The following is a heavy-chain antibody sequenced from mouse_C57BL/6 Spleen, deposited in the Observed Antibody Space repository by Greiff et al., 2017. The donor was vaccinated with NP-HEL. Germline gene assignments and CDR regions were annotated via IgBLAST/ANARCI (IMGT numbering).Heavy chain of an antibody. J-gene: IGHJ1*03. D-gene: IGHD1-1*01. CDR3: ATKGSYYGSSYWYFDV. Sequence: VQLKESGGGLVKPGGSLKLSCAASGFTFSDYGMHWVRQAPEKGLEWVAYISSGSSTIYYADTVKGRFTISRDNAKNTLFLQMTSLRSEDTAMYYCATKGSYYGSSYWYFDVWGTGTTVTVSS. CDR1: GFTFSDYG. V-gene: IGHV5-17*01. CDR2: ISSGSSTI.